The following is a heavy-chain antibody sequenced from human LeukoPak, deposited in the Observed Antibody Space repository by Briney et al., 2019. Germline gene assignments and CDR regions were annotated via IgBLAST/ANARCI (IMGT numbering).Heavy chain of an antibody. CDR1: GGSISSYY. D-gene: IGHD5-12*01. Sequence: KPSETLSLTCTVSGGSISSYYWSWIRQPPGKGLEWIGYIYYSGSTYYNPSLKSRVIISIDTSKNQFSLNLGSVTAAETAVYYCARVVATRYYGLDVWGRGTTVTV. CDR3: ARVVATRYYGLDV. CDR2: IYYSGST. J-gene: IGHJ6*02. V-gene: IGHV4-59*08.